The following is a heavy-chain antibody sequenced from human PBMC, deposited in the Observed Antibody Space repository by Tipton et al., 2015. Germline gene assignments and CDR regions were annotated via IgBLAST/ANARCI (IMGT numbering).Heavy chain of an antibody. D-gene: IGHD3-16*01. CDR3: ARENMISFGGVLTPTYGMDV. CDR2: IKQDGSEK. J-gene: IGHJ6*02. CDR1: GYSFSSFA. V-gene: IGHV3-7*03. Sequence: SLRLSCAASGYSFSSFAMSWVRQAPGKGLEWVANIKQDGSEKYYVDSVKGRFTISRDNAKNSLYLQMNSLRAEDTAVYYCARENMISFGGVLTPTYGMDVWGQGTTVTVSS.